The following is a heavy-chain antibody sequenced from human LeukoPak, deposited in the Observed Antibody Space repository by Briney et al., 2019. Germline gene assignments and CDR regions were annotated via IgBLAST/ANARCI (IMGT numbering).Heavy chain of an antibody. CDR1: GASDTDYY. J-gene: IGHJ5*02. V-gene: IGHV4-59*02. D-gene: IGHD7-27*01. CDR3: TRGHWGLQS. Sequence: PSETLSLTCTVSGASDTDYYWSWIRQPPGKGLEWISYIHHSGNSDYNPSLRSRVTTSLDTSKNQFSLNLISVTAADTAVYYCTRGHWGLQSWSQGTLVTVSS. CDR2: IHHSGNS.